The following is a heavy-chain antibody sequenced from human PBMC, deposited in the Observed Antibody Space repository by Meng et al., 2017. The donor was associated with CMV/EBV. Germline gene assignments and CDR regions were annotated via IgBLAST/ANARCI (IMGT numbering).Heavy chain of an antibody. V-gene: IGHV4-30-4*08. CDR3: ARVTAVWGYYFDY. D-gene: IGHD3-16*01. CDR1: GGSISSGDYY. Sequence: SETLSPTCTVPGGSISSGDYYWSWIRQPPGKGLEWIGYIYYSGSTYYNPSLKSRVTISVDTSKNQFSLKLSSVTAADTAVYYCARVTAVWGYYFDYWGQGTLVTVSS. J-gene: IGHJ4*02. CDR2: IYYSGST.